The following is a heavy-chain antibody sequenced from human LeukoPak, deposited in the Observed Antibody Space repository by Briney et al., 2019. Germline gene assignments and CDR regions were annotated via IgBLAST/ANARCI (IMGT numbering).Heavy chain of an antibody. V-gene: IGHV4-34*01. CDR3: ARPPYSSGWWNWYFDL. Sequence: SETLSLTCAVYGGSFSGYYWSWNRQPPGKGLEWIGEINHSGSTNYNPSLKSRVTISVDTSKNQFSLKLSSVTAADTAVYYCARPPYSSGWWNWYFDLWGRGTLVTVSS. D-gene: IGHD6-19*01. CDR2: INHSGST. CDR1: GGSFSGYY. J-gene: IGHJ2*01.